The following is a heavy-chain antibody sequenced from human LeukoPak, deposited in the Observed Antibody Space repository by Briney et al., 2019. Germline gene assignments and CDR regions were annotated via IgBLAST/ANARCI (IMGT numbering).Heavy chain of an antibody. J-gene: IGHJ3*02. V-gene: IGHV3-30-3*01. Sequence: GGSPRLSCAASGFTFSSYAMHWVRQAPGKGLEWVAVISYDGSNKYYADSVKGRFTISRDNSKNTLYLQMNSLRAEDTAVYYCARSSRPSYSSSWYPGPDAFDIWGQGTMVTVSS. CDR2: ISYDGSNK. D-gene: IGHD6-13*01. CDR1: GFTFSSYA. CDR3: ARSSRPSYSSSWYPGPDAFDI.